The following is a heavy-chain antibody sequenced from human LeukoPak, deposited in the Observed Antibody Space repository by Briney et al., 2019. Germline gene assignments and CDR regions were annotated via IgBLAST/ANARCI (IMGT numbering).Heavy chain of an antibody. V-gene: IGHV3-73*01. CDR3: TSPGMVATRDY. Sequence: PGGSLRLPCAASGFTFSGSDMHWVRQASGKGLEWVGRIGSKANSYATAYAASVKGRFTISRDDSKNTAYLQMNSLKTEDPAVYYCTSPGMVATRDYWGQGTLVPSPQ. CDR1: GFTFSGSD. J-gene: IGHJ4*02. CDR2: IGSKANSYAT. D-gene: IGHD5-12*01.